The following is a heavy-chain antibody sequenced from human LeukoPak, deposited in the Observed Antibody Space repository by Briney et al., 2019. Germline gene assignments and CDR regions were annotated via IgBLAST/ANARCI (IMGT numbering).Heavy chain of an antibody. Sequence: ASVKVSCKTSGYTFTSNGIGWVRQAPGQGLEWMGWISAYNGNIYYAQKLQGRVIMTTDTSTGTAYMELRSLTSDDTALYYCARSARVVGEPAGVSSDYWGQGTLVTVSS. V-gene: IGHV1-18*01. CDR1: GYTFTSNG. D-gene: IGHD2-2*01. CDR3: ARSARVVGEPAGVSSDY. CDR2: ISAYNGNI. J-gene: IGHJ4*02.